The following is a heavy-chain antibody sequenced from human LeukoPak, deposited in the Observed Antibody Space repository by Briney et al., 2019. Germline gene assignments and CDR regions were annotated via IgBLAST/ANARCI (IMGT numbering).Heavy chain of an antibody. D-gene: IGHD2-21*02. CDR3: ARGLAYCGGDCYSTAHDY. Sequence: PSETLSLTCTVSGGSISSYYWSWIRQPPGKGLEWIGYIYYSGSTNYNPSLKSRVTISVDTSKNQFSLKLSSVTAADTAVYYCARGLAYCGGDCYSTAHDYWGQGTLVTVSS. CDR1: GGSISSYY. J-gene: IGHJ4*02. CDR2: IYYSGST. V-gene: IGHV4-59*12.